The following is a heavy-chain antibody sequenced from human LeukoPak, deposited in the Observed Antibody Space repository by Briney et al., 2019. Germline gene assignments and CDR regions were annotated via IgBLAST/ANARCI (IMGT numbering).Heavy chain of an antibody. V-gene: IGHV1-2*02. CDR1: GYTFTGYY. J-gene: IGHJ6*03. CDR3: ARDSSTWYSDYYYYMDV. CDR2: INPKSGDT. Sequence: ASVKVSCKASGYTFTGYYMHWVRQAPGQGLEWMGWINPKSGDTNYSQKFQGRVTMTGDTSTSTAYMELSSLRSDDTARYFCARDSSTWYSDYYYYMDVWGKGTTVTVSS. D-gene: IGHD2/OR15-2a*01.